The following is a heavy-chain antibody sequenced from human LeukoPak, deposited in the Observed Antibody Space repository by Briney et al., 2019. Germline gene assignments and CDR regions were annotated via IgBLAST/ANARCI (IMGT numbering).Heavy chain of an antibody. CDR3: AREYCSGGDCQYYFDY. J-gene: IGHJ4*02. V-gene: IGHV3-64*01. D-gene: IGHD2-15*01. Sequence: GGSLRLSCAASGFTFSSYAMHWVRQAPGQGLEYVSAITSNGGSPYYANSVRGRFTISRDNSKNTLYLQMGSLRAEDMAVYYCAREYCSGGDCQYYFDYWGQGSLVTVSS. CDR1: GFTFSSYA. CDR2: ITSNGGSP.